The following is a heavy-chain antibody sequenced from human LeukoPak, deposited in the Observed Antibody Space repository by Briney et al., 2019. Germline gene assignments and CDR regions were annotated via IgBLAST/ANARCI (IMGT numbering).Heavy chain of an antibody. CDR3: ARTLGSGSYPFYYYYYMDV. V-gene: IGHV4-39*01. CDR2: IYYSGST. J-gene: IGHJ6*03. Sequence: SETLSLTCTVSGGSISSSSYYWGWIRQPPGKGLEWIGSIYYSGSTYYNPSLKSRVTISVDTSKNQFSLKLSSVTAADTAVYYCARTLGSGSYPFYYYYYMDVWGKGTTVTVSS. CDR1: GGSISSSSYY. D-gene: IGHD3-10*01.